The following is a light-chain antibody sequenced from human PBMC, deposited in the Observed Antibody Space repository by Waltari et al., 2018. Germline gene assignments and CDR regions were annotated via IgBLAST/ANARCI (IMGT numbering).Light chain of an antibody. V-gene: IGLV2-14*03. Sequence: QSALTQPASVSGSPGQSITIPCTGTSSDIGNYNFVSWYQQHPGQAPKPIFYDVSNRPSGVSNRVSGSWAGNTAYLTISGLQAEDEADYYCNSYTTGSTLTVIFGGGTKLTVL. CDR3: NSYTTGSTLTVI. J-gene: IGLJ2*01. CDR2: DVS. CDR1: SSDIGNYNF.